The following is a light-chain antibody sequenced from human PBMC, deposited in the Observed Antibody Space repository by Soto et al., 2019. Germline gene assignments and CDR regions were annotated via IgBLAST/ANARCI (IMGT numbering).Light chain of an antibody. CDR3: SSYTRTSTFV. CDR1: SSDVGGYNY. J-gene: IGLJ1*01. CDR2: DFT. Sequence: QSVLTQPASVSGSPGQSITITCTGTSSDVGGYNYVSWYQQYPGKATKLMFYDFTNRPPGFFIRSSGSKFGNTASLTFFGPQAEDEADYSCSSYTRTSTFVFGIGTKVTVL. V-gene: IGLV2-14*01.